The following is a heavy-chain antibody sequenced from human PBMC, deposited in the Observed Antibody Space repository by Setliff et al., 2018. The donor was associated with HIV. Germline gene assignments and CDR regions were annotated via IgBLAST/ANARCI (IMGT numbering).Heavy chain of an antibody. V-gene: IGHV1-46*01. J-gene: IGHJ5*02. CDR1: GYTFTSYY. D-gene: IGHD2-2*01. CDR2: IHPSGGST. CDR3: ARGTTPLGWFDP. Sequence: ASVKVSCKASGYTFTSYYIHWVRQAPGQGLEWMGVIHPSGGSTSYAQSFQDRVTMTRDTSTSTVYMELRSLRSDDTAVYYCARGTTPLGWFDPWGQGTLVTVSS.